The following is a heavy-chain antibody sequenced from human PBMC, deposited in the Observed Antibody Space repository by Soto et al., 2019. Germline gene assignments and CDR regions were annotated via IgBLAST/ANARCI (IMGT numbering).Heavy chain of an antibody. CDR3: ARTGMATMVADY. CDR2: IIPIFGTA. V-gene: IGHV1-69*13. Sequence: GASVKVSCKASGYTFTSYVISWVRQAPGQGLEWMGGIIPIFGTANYAQKFQGRVTITADESTSTAYMELSSLRSEDTAVYYCARTGMATMVADYWGQGTLVTFSS. D-gene: IGHD3-10*01. J-gene: IGHJ4*02. CDR1: GYTFTSYV.